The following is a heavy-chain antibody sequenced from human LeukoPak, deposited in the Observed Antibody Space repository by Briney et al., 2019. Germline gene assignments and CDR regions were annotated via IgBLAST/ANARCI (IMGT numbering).Heavy chain of an antibody. D-gene: IGHD6-13*01. CDR2: ISGTGGST. CDR3: AREDASSWDY. Sequence: GGSLRLSCAASGFTFSTYAMTWVRQAPGKGLEWVSLISGTGGSTYYADSVKGRFTISRDNSKNTLYLQMNSLRAEDTAVYYCAREDASSWDYWGQGILVTVSS. J-gene: IGHJ4*02. CDR1: GFTFSTYA. V-gene: IGHV3-23*01.